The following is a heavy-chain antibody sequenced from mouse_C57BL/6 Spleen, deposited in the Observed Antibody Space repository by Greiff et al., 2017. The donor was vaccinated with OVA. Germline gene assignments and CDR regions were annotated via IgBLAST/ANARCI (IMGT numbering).Heavy chain of an antibody. D-gene: IGHD2-3*01. CDR3: VKADDGYYYYAMDY. V-gene: IGHV7-4*01. J-gene: IGHJ4*01. Sequence: EVKVVESGGGLVQPGASLRLSCAASGFTFTDYYMSWVRQPPGKAPEWLALIRNKANGYTTEYTASVKGRFTISRDNSQNILYLQMNTLRAEDSATYYCVKADDGYYYYAMDYWGQGTSVTVSS. CDR2: IRNKANGYTT. CDR1: GFTFTDYY.